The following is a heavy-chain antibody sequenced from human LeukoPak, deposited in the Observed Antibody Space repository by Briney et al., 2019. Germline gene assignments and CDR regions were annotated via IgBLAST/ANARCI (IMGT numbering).Heavy chain of an antibody. CDR2: IKQDGSVK. CDR1: GFTFSSYW. V-gene: IGHV3-7*05. D-gene: IGHD4-17*01. CDR3: AGARDYVYAFDI. J-gene: IGHJ3*02. Sequence: PGGSLRLSCAASGFTFSSYWMSWVRQAPGKGLEWVANIKQDGSVKYYVDSVKGRFTISRDNAKNSLYLQMNSLRAEDTAVYYCAGARDYVYAFDIWGQGTMVTVSS.